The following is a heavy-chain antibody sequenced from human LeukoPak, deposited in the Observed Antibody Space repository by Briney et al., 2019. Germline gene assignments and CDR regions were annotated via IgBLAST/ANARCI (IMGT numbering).Heavy chain of an antibody. CDR1: GFTFSIYW. V-gene: IGHV3-74*01. J-gene: IGHJ4*02. Sequence: SGGSLRLSCAASGFTFSIYWMHWVRHAPGKGLVWVSRINSDASSTTYADSVKGRFTISRDTARNTLYLQMNSLRAEDTAVYYCARVGYSYGSYYFDYWGQGTLVTVSS. D-gene: IGHD5-18*01. CDR2: INSDASST. CDR3: ARVGYSYGSYYFDY.